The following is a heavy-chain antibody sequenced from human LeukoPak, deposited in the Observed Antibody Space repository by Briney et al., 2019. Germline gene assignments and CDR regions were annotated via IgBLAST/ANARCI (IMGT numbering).Heavy chain of an antibody. D-gene: IGHD2-8*01. V-gene: IGHV3-30*02. CDR1: GFTFSSYG. J-gene: IGHJ4*02. Sequence: PGGSLRLSCAASGFTFSSYGMHWVRQAPGKGLEWVAFIRYDGTNKYYADSMKGRFTISRDNSKNTLSLQMNSLRGEDTAIYCCAKDHCTNGVCYTDYWGQGTLVTVSS. CDR2: IRYDGTNK. CDR3: AKDHCTNGVCYTDY.